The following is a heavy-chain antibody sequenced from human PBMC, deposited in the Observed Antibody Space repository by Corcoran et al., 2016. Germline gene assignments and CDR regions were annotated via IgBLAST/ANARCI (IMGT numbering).Heavy chain of an antibody. CDR1: GFTFSSYS. D-gene: IGHD3-3*01. Sequence: EVQLVESGGGLVQPGGSLRLSCAASGFTFSSYSMNWVRQAPGKGLEWVSYISSSSSTIYYADSVKGRFTISRDNAKNSLYLQMNSLSAEDTAVYYCARDTGAAAAMLGVAVIPYYYYGMDVWGQGTTVTVSS. CDR2: ISSSSSTI. V-gene: IGHV3-48*04. J-gene: IGHJ6*02. CDR3: ARDTGAAAAMLGVAVIPYYYYGMDV.